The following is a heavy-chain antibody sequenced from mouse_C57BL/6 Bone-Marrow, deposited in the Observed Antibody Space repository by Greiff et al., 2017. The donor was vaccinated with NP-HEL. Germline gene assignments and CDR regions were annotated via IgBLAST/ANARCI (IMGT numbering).Heavy chain of an antibody. V-gene: IGHV1-26*01. J-gene: IGHJ2*01. CDR2: INHNNGGT. CDR1: GYTFTDYY. D-gene: IGHD2-3*01. Sequence: EVQLQQSGPELVKPGASVKISCKASGYTFTDYYMNWVKQSHGKSLEWIGDINHNNGGTSYNQKFKGKATLTVDKSSSTAYMELRSLTSEDSAVYYCARYDGYLDFDYWGQGTTLTVSS. CDR3: ARYDGYLDFDY.